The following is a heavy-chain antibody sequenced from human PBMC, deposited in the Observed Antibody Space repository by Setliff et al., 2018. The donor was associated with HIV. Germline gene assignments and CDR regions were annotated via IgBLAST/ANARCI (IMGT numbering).Heavy chain of an antibody. CDR1: GFIFRNYG. Sequence: GESLKISCAASGFIFRNYGMHWVRQAPGKGLEWGAVISDDTTNKYYSDSVEGRFTISRDDTKNTLFLQMNDLRPEDTAVYYCTNLPTIFGVEKFDYWGQGALVTVSS. D-gene: IGHD3-3*01. CDR3: TNLPTIFGVEKFDY. V-gene: IGHV3-30*18. CDR2: ISDDTTNK. J-gene: IGHJ4*02.